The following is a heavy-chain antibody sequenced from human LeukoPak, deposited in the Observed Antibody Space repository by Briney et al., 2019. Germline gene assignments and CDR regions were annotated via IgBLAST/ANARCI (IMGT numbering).Heavy chain of an antibody. J-gene: IGHJ4*02. Sequence: ASVKVSCKASGYTFTGYYMHWVRQAPGQGLEWMGRINPNSGGTNYAQKFQGRVTMTRDTSISTAYMELSRLRSDDTAVYYCARDSPGDDYVWGSYRYYFDYWDQGTLVTVSS. CDR1: GYTFTGYY. D-gene: IGHD3-16*01. V-gene: IGHV1-2*06. CDR2: INPNSGGT. CDR3: ARDSPGDDYVWGSYRYYFDY.